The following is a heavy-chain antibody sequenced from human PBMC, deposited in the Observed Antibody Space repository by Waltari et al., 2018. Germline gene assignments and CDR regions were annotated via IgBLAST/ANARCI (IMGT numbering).Heavy chain of an antibody. Sequence: EVQLVESGGGLIQPGGSLRLSCAASGFTVSSHSMGWVRQAPGKGLEWVSVIYSGGSTYYADSVKGRFTISRDNSKNTLYLQMNSLRAEDTAVYYCARDAPFSVGGGQGTLVTVSS. CDR1: GFTVSSHS. V-gene: IGHV3-53*01. CDR2: IYSGGST. CDR3: ARDAPFSVG. J-gene: IGHJ4*02. D-gene: IGHD3-16*01.